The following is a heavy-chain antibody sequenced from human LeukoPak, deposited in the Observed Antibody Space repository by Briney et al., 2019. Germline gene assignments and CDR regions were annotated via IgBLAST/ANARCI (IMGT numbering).Heavy chain of an antibody. J-gene: IGHJ4*02. CDR1: GYTFTGYY. Sequence: ASVKVSCKASGYTFTGYYIHWVRQAPGQGLEWMGWINPDSGGTNYAQNFQGRVTMTRDMSISTAYMELNRLRSDDTAVYYCARVASAVYSDYWGQGTLVTVSS. CDR3: ARVASAVYSDY. V-gene: IGHV1-2*02. CDR2: INPDSGGT.